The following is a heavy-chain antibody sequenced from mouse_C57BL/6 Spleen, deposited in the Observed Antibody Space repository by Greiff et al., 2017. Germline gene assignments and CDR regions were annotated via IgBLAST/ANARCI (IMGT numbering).Heavy chain of an antibody. CDR2: IIDGGSYT. CDR1: GFTFSSYA. Sequence: VQRVESGGGLVKPGGSLKLSCAASGFTFSSYAMSWVRQTPEKRLEWVATIIDGGSYTYYPDNVKGRFTISRENAKNNLYLQMDHLKSKSTTMYYCARMVTTSYWYFDVWGTGTTVTVSS. V-gene: IGHV5-4*01. J-gene: IGHJ1*03. CDR3: ARMVTTSYWYFDV. D-gene: IGHD2-2*01.